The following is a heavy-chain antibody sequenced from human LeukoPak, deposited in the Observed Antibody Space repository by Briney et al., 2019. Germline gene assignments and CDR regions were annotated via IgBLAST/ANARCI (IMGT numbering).Heavy chain of an antibody. CDR1: GFTFSSYA. V-gene: IGHV3-23*01. CDR3: ARVEYYYGSGSYYRSFDY. D-gene: IGHD3-10*01. J-gene: IGHJ4*02. Sequence: GGSLRLSCAASGFTFSSYAMSWVRQAPGKGLEWVSAISGSGGSTYYADSMKGRFTISRDNSKNTLYLQMNSLRSEDTAVYYCARVEYYYGSGSYYRSFDYWGQGTLVTVSS. CDR2: ISGSGGST.